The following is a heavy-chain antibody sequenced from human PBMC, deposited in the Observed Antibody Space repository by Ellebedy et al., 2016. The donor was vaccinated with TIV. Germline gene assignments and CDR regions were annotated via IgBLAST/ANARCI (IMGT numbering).Heavy chain of an antibody. J-gene: IGHJ4*02. CDR1: GGSISTYY. Sequence: GSLRLSCTVSGGSISTYYWSWIRQPPGKGLEWIGYVYYSGSTNYSPSLKSRVTISVDTSKNQFSLKLTSVTAADTAVYYCARFRCSGGSCYIYYFDYWGQGTLVTVSS. CDR3: ARFRCSGGSCYIYYFDY. D-gene: IGHD2-15*01. CDR2: VYYSGST. V-gene: IGHV4-59*01.